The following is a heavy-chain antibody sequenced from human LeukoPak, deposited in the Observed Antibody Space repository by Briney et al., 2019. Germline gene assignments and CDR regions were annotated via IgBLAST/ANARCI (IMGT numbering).Heavy chain of an antibody. CDR1: VFTLSTYW. V-gene: IGHV3-74*01. CDR2: INSDGSMT. CDR3: AGGISATGGG. Sequence: GRSLRLSCAASVFTLSTYWMHCVPQVPGKGLVWVTRINSDGSMTAYADSVKGRFTISRDNAKNTLYLQMNSLRVEDTAVYYCAGGISATGGGWGQGTMVTVSS. J-gene: IGHJ3*01. D-gene: IGHD6-13*01.